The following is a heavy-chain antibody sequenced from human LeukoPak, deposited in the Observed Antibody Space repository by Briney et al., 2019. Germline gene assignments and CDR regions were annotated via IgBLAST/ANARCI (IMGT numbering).Heavy chain of an antibody. D-gene: IGHD3-10*01. V-gene: IGHV3-23*01. CDR1: GFTFSSYA. Sequence: GGSLRLSCAASGFTFSSYAMSWVRQAPGKGLEWVSAISGSGGSTYYADSVKGRFTISRDNSKNTLYLQMNSLRAEDTAVYYCAKGGARITMVRGASYYFDYWGQGTLVTVSS. J-gene: IGHJ4*02. CDR3: AKGGARITMVRGASYYFDY. CDR2: ISGSGGST.